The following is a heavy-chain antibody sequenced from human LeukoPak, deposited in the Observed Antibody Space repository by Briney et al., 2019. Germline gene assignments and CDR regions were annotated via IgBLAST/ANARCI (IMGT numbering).Heavy chain of an antibody. CDR2: ILPILDIP. CDR1: GGTFSTFV. V-gene: IGHV1-69*04. CDR3: ARPLQVYDYDDYGWGVLDI. D-gene: IGHD4-17*01. Sequence: ASVKVSCKASGGTFSTFVFSWVRQAPGQGLEWMGRILPILDIPNYAQKFQGRVTITADKSTSTVSLELSSLRSEDTAVYYCARPLQVYDYDDYGWGVLDIWGQGTTVTVSS. J-gene: IGHJ6*02.